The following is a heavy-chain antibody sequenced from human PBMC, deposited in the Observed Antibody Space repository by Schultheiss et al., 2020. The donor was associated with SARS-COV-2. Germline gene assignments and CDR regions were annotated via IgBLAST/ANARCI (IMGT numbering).Heavy chain of an antibody. Sequence: SETLSLTCTVSGGSISSGDYYWSWIRQPPGKGLEWIGYIYHSGSTYYNPSLKSRVTISVDTSKNQFSLNLSSVTAADTAVYYCASLDAGSVDYWGQGTLVTVSS. CDR1: GGSISSGDYY. D-gene: IGHD2-2*01. J-gene: IGHJ4*02. CDR2: IYHSGST. V-gene: IGHV4-30-4*01. CDR3: ASLDAGSVDY.